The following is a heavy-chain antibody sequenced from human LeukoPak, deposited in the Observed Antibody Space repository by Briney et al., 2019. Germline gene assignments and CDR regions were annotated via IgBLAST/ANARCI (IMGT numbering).Heavy chain of an antibody. D-gene: IGHD3-10*02. J-gene: IGHJ6*04. V-gene: IGHV3-7*01. CDR1: GFTFSSYD. CDR2: INPDGGEI. Sequence: GGSLRLSCEASGFTFSSYDMHWVRQAPGKGLEWVASINPDGGEIHYVDSVKGRFTTSRDNAKNSLYLQMNSLRAEDTAVYYCAELGITMIGGVWGKGTTVTISS. CDR3: AELGITMIGGV.